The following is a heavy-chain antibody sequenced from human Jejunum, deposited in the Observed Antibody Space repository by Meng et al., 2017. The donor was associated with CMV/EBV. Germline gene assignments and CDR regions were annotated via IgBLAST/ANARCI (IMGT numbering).Heavy chain of an antibody. CDR2: INHSRGI. CDR3: ARGNYDSSGYYLDY. V-gene: IGHV4-34*01. CDR1: GGAFNGYC. D-gene: IGHD3-22*01. Sequence: HAQLQHGGAGLLKPVETLSHTCAVYGGAFNGYCWSWIRRPPGKGLEWIGEINHSRGIKYNPSLKSRVTISADTSKNQFSLKLTSVTAADTAVYYCARGNYDSSGYYLDYWGQGTLVTASS. J-gene: IGHJ4*02.